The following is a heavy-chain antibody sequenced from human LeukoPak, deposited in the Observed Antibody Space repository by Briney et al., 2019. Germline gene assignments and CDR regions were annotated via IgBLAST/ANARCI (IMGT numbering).Heavy chain of an antibody. D-gene: IGHD7-27*01. J-gene: IGHJ4*02. CDR2: IGSSGGGI. CDR1: GFTVSDNY. V-gene: IGHV3-23*01. CDR3: AIDPNWGTHS. Sequence: GGSLRLSCAASGFTVSDNYMSWVRHPPGKGLEWVSIIGSSGGGIHYADSVKGWFTISRDNSKNALYLQMNSLRVEDTAVYYCAIDPNWGTHSWGQGVLVTVSS.